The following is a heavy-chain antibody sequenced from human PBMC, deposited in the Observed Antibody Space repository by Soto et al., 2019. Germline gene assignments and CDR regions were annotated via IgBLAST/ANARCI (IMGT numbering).Heavy chain of an antibody. J-gene: IGHJ6*02. CDR2: IYYSGST. V-gene: IGHV4-31*03. CDR3: ARGPVVPAAIPYYYGMDV. CDR1: GGSISSGGYY. D-gene: IGHD2-2*01. Sequence: PSETLSLTCTVSGGSISSGGYYWSGIRQHPGKGLEWIGYIYYSGSTYYNPSLKSRVTISVDTSKNQFSLKLSSVTAADTAVYYCARGPVVPAAIPYYYGMDVWGQGTTVTVSS.